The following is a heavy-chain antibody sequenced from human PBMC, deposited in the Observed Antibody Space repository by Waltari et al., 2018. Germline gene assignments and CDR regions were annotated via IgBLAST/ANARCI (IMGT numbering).Heavy chain of an antibody. J-gene: IGHJ4*02. CDR1: GYTFTSKG. CDR3: AREMAGSGSYSY. D-gene: IGHD3-10*01. Sequence: QVQLVQSGAEVKKPGAAVKVSCKASGYTFTSKGSGWGRRAPGQGLEWMGWVSAYNGNTNYAQKLQGRVTMTTDTSTSTAYMELRSLRADDTAVYYCAREMAGSGSYSYWGQGTLVTVSS. CDR2: VSAYNGNT. V-gene: IGHV1-18*01.